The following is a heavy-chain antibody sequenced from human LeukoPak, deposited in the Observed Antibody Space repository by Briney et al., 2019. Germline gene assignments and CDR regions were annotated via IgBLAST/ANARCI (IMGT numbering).Heavy chain of an antibody. Sequence: ASVKVSCKASGYTFIVHYIHWVRQAPGQGLEWMGWINPSSGGANYAQKSQGRVTMTRGTSTSTAFTELSSLRSDDTAVYYCARAFNGYYFDFWGQGTQVTVSS. CDR1: GYTFIVHY. J-gene: IGHJ4*02. V-gene: IGHV1-2*02. CDR3: ARAFNGYYFDF. CDR2: INPSSGGA.